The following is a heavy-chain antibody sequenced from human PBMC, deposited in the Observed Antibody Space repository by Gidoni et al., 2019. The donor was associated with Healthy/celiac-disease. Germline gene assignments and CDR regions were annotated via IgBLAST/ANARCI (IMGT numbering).Heavy chain of an antibody. V-gene: IGHV4-34*01. J-gene: IGHJ4*02. CDR1: GGSFSGYY. CDR3: ARGDYESSFDY. D-gene: IGHD3-16*01. CDR2: INHSGST. Sequence: QVQLQQWGAGMMKPSETLSLTLVAHGGSFSGYYWSGIRQPPGKGLEWIGEINHSGSTNYNPSLKSRVTISVDTSKNQFSLKLSSVTAADTAVYYCARGDYESSFDYWGQGTLVTVSS.